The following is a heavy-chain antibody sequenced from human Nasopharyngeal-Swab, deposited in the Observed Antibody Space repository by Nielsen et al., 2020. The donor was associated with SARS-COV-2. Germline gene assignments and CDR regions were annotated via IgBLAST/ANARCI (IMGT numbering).Heavy chain of an antibody. D-gene: IGHD4-11*01. Sequence: ASVKVSCKASGYTFTSYAMHWVRQAPGQRLEWMGWINAGNGNTKYSQKFQGRVTITRDTSASTVYMELSSLRSEDTAVYYCAREQSDDYIAKFDYWGQGTLVTVSS. CDR3: AREQSDDYIAKFDY. J-gene: IGHJ4*02. CDR1: GYTFTSYA. CDR2: INAGNGNT. V-gene: IGHV1-3*01.